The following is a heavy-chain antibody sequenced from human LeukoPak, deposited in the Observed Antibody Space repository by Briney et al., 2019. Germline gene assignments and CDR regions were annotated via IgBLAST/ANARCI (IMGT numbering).Heavy chain of an antibody. V-gene: IGHV3-21*01. CDR3: AKDAYCSSTSCYGGPYYYYYYMDV. D-gene: IGHD2-2*01. J-gene: IGHJ6*03. Sequence: GGSLRLSCAASGFTFSSYAMSWVRQAPGKGLEWVSSISSSSSYIYYADSVKGRFTISRDNSKNTLYLQMNSLRAEDTAVYYCAKDAYCSSTSCYGGPYYYYYYMDVWGKGTTVTVSS. CDR1: GFTFSSYA. CDR2: ISSSSSYI.